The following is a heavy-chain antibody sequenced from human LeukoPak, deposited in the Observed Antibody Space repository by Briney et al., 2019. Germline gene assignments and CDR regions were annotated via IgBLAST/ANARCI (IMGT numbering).Heavy chain of an antibody. CDR1: GGSFSGYY. CDR2: INHSGST. V-gene: IGHV4-34*01. CDR3: ARTGVVAAEGYHYCGMDV. Sequence: PSETLSLTCAVYGGSFSGYYWSWIRQPPGKGLEWIGEINHSGSTNYNPSLKSRVTISVDTSKNQFSLKLSSVTAADTAVYYCARTGVVAAEGYHYCGMDVWGQGTTVTVSS. D-gene: IGHD6-13*01. J-gene: IGHJ6*02.